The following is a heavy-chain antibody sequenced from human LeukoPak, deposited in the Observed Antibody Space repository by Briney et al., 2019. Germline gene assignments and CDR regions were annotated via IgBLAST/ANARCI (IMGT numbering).Heavy chain of an antibody. CDR1: GXTFXXXX. D-gene: IGHD6-19*01. Sequence: GGSXRLSCAASGXTFXXXXXXXXXXXPXXXXXXXXRXNXXGXXTTXADSVKGRFTISRDNAKNTLYLQINSLRAEXTAXYXXVSTVDYWYFDLWGRGTLVTVSS. CDR2: XNXXGXXT. CDR3: VSTVDYWYFDL. J-gene: IGHJ2*01. V-gene: IGHV3-74*01.